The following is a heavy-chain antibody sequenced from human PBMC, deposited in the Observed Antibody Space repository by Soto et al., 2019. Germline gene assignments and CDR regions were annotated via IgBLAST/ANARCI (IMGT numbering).Heavy chain of an antibody. CDR2: IYYSGST. CDR1: GGSISSYY. Sequence: LSLTCTVSGGSISSYYWSWIRQPPGKGLEWIGYIYYSGSTNYNPSLKSRVTISVDTSKNQLSLKLNFVTAADTAMYYCARGVGGIAARPRVYWGQGILVTVSS. D-gene: IGHD6-6*01. CDR3: ARGVGGIAARPRVY. V-gene: IGHV4-59*01. J-gene: IGHJ4*02.